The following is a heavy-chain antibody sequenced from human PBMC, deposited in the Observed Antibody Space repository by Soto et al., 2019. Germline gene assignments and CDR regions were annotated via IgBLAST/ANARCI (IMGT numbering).Heavy chain of an antibody. CDR2: IIPILTTA. J-gene: IGHJ4*02. V-gene: IGHV1-69*01. D-gene: IGHD2-15*01. Sequence: QVQVVQSGAEVKKPGSSVKVSCKVSGDSFSSYAISWVRQAPGQGLEWMGGIIPILTTANYAQKFQDRVTITADESTSTAYMEVSSLTSEDTAIYYCARKAGGGNYYILYFWGQGPLVTVSS. CDR1: GDSFSSYA. CDR3: ARKAGGGNYYILYF.